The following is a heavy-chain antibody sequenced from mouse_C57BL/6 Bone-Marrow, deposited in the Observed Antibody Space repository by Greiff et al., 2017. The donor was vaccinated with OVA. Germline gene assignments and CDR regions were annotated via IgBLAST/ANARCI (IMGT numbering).Heavy chain of an antibody. J-gene: IGHJ3*01. CDR1: GYTFTNYW. CDR2: IYPGGGYT. D-gene: IGHD1-1*01. V-gene: IGHV1-63*01. CDR3: ARQLYGGFAY. Sequence: VKLMESGAELVRPGTSVKMSCKASGYTFTNYWIGWAKQRPGHGLEWIGDIYPGGGYTNYNEKFKGKATLTADKSSSTAYMQFSSLTSEDSAIYYCARQLYGGFAYWGQGTLVTVSA.